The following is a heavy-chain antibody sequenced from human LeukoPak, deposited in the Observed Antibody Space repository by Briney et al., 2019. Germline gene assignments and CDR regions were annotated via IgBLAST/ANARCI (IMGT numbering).Heavy chain of an antibody. CDR3: ARGLDIVATIVYFHY. Sequence: ASVKVSCKASGYTFTGYYMHWVRQAPGQGLEWMGWINPNNGATNSSQKFQGRVTIIRDTSTSPASMELTRLSSDDTAVYYCARGLDIVATIVYFHYWGQGTLVT. D-gene: IGHD5-12*01. CDR1: GYTFTGYY. J-gene: IGHJ4*02. V-gene: IGHV1-2*02. CDR2: INPNNGAT.